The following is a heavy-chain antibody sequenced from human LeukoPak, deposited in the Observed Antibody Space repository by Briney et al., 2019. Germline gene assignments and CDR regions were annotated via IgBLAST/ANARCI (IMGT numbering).Heavy chain of an antibody. V-gene: IGHV3-7*01. CDR1: GFTFSTYW. CDR3: ARGPTPDFMVRGVISYYYYGMDV. CDR2: IKQDGSEK. J-gene: IGHJ6*02. D-gene: IGHD3-10*01. Sequence: GGSLRLSCAVSGFTFSTYWMSWVRQAPGKGLEWVANIKQDGSEKYYVDSVKGRFTISRDNAKNSLYLQMNSLRAEDTAVYYCARGPTPDFMVRGVISYYYYGMDVWGQGTTVTVSS.